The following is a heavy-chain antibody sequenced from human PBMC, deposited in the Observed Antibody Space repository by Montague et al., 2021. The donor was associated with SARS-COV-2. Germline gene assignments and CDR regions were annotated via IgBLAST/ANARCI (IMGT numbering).Heavy chain of an antibody. J-gene: IGHJ4*02. CDR1: DVSLSSSTW. CDR2: TYLSGFT. V-gene: IGHV4-4*02. CDR3: ARGGLGNRGFDY. Sequence: SETLSLTCVVSDVSLSSSTWWSWVRQSPGKGLEWVGETYLSGFTQYNPSVKSRVTISLDDSRSQFSLRLTTVTAADTAVYFCARGGLGNRGFDYWGQGALVTVSS. D-gene: IGHD3/OR15-3a*01.